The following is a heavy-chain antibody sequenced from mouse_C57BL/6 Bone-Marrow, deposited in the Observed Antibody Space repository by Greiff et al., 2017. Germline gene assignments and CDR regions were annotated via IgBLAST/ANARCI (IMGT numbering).Heavy chain of an antibody. CDR1: GFTFTDYE. CDR2: IGPETGGT. CDR3: TRGDYYAIDY. Sequence: QVQLQQSGAELVRPGASVTLSCKASGFTFTDYEMPWVKQTPVHGLEWIGAIGPETGGTAYNQTVKGKAILTADKSSSTAYMELRSLTSEASAVYYCTRGDYYAIDYWGQGTSVTVSS. V-gene: IGHV1-15*01. J-gene: IGHJ4*01.